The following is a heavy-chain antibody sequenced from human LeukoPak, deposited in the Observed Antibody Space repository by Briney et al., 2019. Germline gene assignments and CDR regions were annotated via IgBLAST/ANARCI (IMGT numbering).Heavy chain of an antibody. CDR1: GGSISSYY. J-gene: IGHJ5*02. CDR3: AREFHSSSWYLAWFDP. CDR2: IYTSGST. D-gene: IGHD6-13*01. Sequence: SETLSLTCTVSGGSISSYYWSWIRQPAGKGLEWIGRIYTSGSTNYNPSLKSRVTMSVDTSKNQFSLKLSSVTAADTAVYYCAREFHSSSWYLAWFDPWGQGTLVTVSS. V-gene: IGHV4-4*07.